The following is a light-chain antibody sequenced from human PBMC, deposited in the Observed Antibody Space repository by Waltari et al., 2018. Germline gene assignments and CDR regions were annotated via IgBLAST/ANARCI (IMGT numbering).Light chain of an antibody. Sequence: IQMTQSPSSLSASVGDRVTITCRASQSISSSLNWYQQIPGKAPKRLIYGASTLRRGVPSRFSGSGSGTDCRLTISSLQPEDFATYYCQQSYSIPLTFGQGTKVEIK. CDR3: QQSYSIPLT. CDR1: QSISSS. CDR2: GAS. V-gene: IGKV1-39*01. J-gene: IGKJ1*01.